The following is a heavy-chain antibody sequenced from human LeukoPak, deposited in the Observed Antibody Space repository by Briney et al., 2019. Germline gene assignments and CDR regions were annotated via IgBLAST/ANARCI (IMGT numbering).Heavy chain of an antibody. CDR3: AILPHTFYFDGRIYDGFDF. CDR1: GGTFSSYA. CDR2: IIPILGIA. D-gene: IGHD3-22*01. V-gene: IGHV1-69*04. J-gene: IGHJ3*01. Sequence: SVKVSCKASGGTFSSYAISWVRQAPGQGLEWMGRIIPILGIANYAQKFQGRVTITADKSTSTAYMELSSLRTEDTALYYCAILPHTFYFDGRIYDGFDFWGQGTTVTVSS.